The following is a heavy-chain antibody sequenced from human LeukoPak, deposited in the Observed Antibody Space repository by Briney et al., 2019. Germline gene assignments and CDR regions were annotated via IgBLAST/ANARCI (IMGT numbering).Heavy chain of an antibody. CDR1: GGSISSYY. J-gene: IGHJ5*02. CDR3: ARLIAVAGIRWFDP. Sequence: SETLSLTCTVSGGSISSYYWSWIRQPPGKGLEWIGYIYYSGSTNYNPSLKSRVTISVDTSKNQFSLKLSSVTAADTAVYYCARLIAVAGIRWFDPWGQGTLVTVSS. V-gene: IGHV4-59*01. CDR2: IYYSGST. D-gene: IGHD6-19*01.